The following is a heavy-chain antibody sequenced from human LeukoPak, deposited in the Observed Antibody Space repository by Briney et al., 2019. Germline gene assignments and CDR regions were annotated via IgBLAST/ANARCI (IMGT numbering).Heavy chain of an antibody. CDR2: INWNGGST. J-gene: IGHJ4*02. Sequence: PGGSLRLSCAASGFTFDDYGMSWVRQAPGKGLEWVSGINWNGGSTGYADSVKGRFTISRDSAKNSLYLQMNSLRAEDTALYYCAREMAFNWNYGYYFDYWGQGTLVTVSS. D-gene: IGHD1-7*01. CDR3: AREMAFNWNYGYYFDY. V-gene: IGHV3-20*04. CDR1: GFTFDDYG.